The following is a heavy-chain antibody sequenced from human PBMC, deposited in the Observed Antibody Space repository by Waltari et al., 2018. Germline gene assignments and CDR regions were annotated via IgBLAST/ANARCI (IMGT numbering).Heavy chain of an antibody. CDR1: GVTFSTSA. V-gene: IGHV3-23*01. Sequence: EAQVLESGGDLVKPGGSLRLSCAASGVTFSTSAINWVRLAPGTGLQWVSAITVGDDTYYADSVKGRFTISRDTSKDTVYLQMNGLRADDTAVYYCATPFYNWDDPLHSWGPGTLVTVSS. J-gene: IGHJ4*02. CDR3: ATPFYNWDDPLHS. D-gene: IGHD1-20*01. CDR2: ITVGDDT.